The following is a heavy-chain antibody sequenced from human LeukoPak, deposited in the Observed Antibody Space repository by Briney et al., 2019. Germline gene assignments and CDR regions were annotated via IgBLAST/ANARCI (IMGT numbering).Heavy chain of an antibody. V-gene: IGHV3-23*01. CDR1: GLSFSSYA. D-gene: IGHD6-19*01. CDR2: IASGGGG. CDR3: VKGGGMAGQLHFDY. Sequence: PGGSLRLSCVTSGLSFSSYAVTWVRQAPGRGLEWVSSIASGGGGSYADSVKGRFTISRDNSKNTLFLQMNSLRAEDTALYYCVKGGGMAGQLHFDYWGQGTLVTVSS. J-gene: IGHJ4*02.